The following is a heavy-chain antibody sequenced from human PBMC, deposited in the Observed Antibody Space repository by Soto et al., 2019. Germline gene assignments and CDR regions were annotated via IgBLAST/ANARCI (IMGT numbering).Heavy chain of an antibody. V-gene: IGHV5-51*01. CDR2: IYPGDSDT. CDR3: ARHGPYYDFWSGNPGGMDV. Sequence: GESLKISWKGSGYSFTIYWIGWVRQMPGKGLEWMGIIYPGDSDTRYSPSFQGQVTISADKSISTAYLQWSSLKASDTAMYYCARHGPYYDFWSGNPGGMDVWGQGATVTVSS. D-gene: IGHD3-3*01. CDR1: GYSFTIYW. J-gene: IGHJ6*02.